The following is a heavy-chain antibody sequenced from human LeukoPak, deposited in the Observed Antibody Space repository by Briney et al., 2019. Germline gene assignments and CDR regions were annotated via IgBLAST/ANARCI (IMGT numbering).Heavy chain of an antibody. J-gene: IGHJ4*02. Sequence: GESLKISCEASGYTFTHQWIGWVRQMPGTGLEWVGIIYPRDSDTIYSPSFQGHVTISADTSINTAYLEWRSLESSATAMYYCARHSDVVGAIWGQGTQVTVSS. CDR3: ARHSDVVGAI. V-gene: IGHV5-51*01. D-gene: IGHD3-16*01. CDR2: IYPRDSDT. CDR1: GYTFTHQW.